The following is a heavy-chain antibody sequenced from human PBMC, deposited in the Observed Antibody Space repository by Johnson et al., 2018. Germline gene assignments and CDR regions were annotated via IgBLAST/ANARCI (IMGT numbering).Heavy chain of an antibody. CDR1: GFTFDDYA. CDR3: AKGGSYGYYYYYYMDV. J-gene: IGHJ6*03. D-gene: IGHD3-16*01. CDR2: ISWNSGSI. V-gene: IGHV3-9*01. Sequence: VQLVQSGGGLVQPGRSLRLSCAASGFTFDDYAMHWVRQAPGKGLEWVSGISWNSGSIGYADSVKGRFTISRDNAKNSLYLQMNSLGAEDTALYYCAKGGSYGYYYYYYMDVWGKGTTVTVSS.